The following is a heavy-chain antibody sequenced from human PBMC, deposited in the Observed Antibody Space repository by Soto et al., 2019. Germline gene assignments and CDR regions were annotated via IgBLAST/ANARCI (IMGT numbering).Heavy chain of an antibody. CDR2: IYSGGST. CDR3: ARDLRSDDYVWGSSHGGNGIMDV. V-gene: IGHV3-53*01. J-gene: IGHJ6*02. Sequence: GSLRLSCAASGFTVSSNYMSWVRQAPGKGLEWVSVIYSGGSTYYADSVKGRFTISRDNSKNTLYLQMNSLRAEDTAVYYCARDLRSDDYVWGSSHGGNGIMDVWGQGTTVTVSS. D-gene: IGHD3-16*01. CDR1: GFTVSSNY.